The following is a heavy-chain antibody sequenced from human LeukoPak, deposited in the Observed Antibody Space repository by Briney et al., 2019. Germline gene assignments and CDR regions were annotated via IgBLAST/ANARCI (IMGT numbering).Heavy chain of an antibody. J-gene: IGHJ5*02. D-gene: IGHD3-9*01. V-gene: IGHV1-18*04. Sequence: ASVKVSCKASGYTFTSYGISWVRQAPGQGLEWVGWISAYNGNTNYAQKLQGRVTMTTDTSTSTAYMELRSLRSDDTAVYYCARGPVLRYFDWLSTNWFDPWGQGTLVTVSS. CDR1: GYTFTSYG. CDR2: ISAYNGNT. CDR3: ARGPVLRYFDWLSTNWFDP.